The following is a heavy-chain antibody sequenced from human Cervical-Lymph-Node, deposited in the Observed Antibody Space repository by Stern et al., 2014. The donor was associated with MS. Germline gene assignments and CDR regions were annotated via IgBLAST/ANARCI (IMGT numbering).Heavy chain of an antibody. D-gene: IGHD4-17*01. CDR1: GGSISSGGYY. Sequence: QLQLQESGPGLVKPSQTVSLTCTVSGGSISSGGYYWSWIRQHPGKGLEWIGYISYRGNTYYNPSLRSRVTISFDTSANQLSLKLNSVTAADTAVYYCARTHGDYVGYWAQGTLVTVSS. V-gene: IGHV4-31*03. CDR2: ISYRGNT. J-gene: IGHJ4*02. CDR3: ARTHGDYVGY.